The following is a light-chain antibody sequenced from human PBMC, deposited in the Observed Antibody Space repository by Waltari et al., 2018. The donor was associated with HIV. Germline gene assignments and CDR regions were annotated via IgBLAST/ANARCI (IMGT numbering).Light chain of an antibody. CDR3: QSADSSGTYSVV. CDR1: ALPKQY. CDR2: KDS. V-gene: IGLV3-25*03. Sequence: SYELTQPPSVSVSPGQTARITCSGDALPKQYAYWYQQKPGQAPVLVIYKDSERPSGIPERFSGSSSVTTVTLTISGVQAEDEADYYCQSADSSGTYSVVFGGGTKLTVL. J-gene: IGLJ2*01.